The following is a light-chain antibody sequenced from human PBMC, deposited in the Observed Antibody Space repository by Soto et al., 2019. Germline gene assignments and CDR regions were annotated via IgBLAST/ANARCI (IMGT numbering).Light chain of an antibody. CDR3: QQYNSYPLT. CDR1: QSVGKK. V-gene: IGKV3-15*01. Sequence: EREIAQVPAALSRTPRESVTLSCRARQSVGKKLAWYQQTPGQAPRLLIYAASTRASDFPGRFSGSGSGTDFTLTISSLQSEDFATYYCQQYNSYPLTFGGGTKVDIK. J-gene: IGKJ4*01. CDR2: AAS.